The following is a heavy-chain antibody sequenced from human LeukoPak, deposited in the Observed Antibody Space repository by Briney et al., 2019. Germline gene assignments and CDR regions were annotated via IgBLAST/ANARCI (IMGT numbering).Heavy chain of an antibody. CDR1: GFTFSSYA. Sequence: GGSLRLSCAASGFTFSSYAMSWVRQAPGKGLEWVSAISGSGGSTYYADSVKGRFTISKDNSKNTLYLQMNSLRAEDTAVYYCAKGRTTSIRNNWFDPWGQGTLVTVSS. CDR2: ISGSGGST. D-gene: IGHD2-2*01. J-gene: IGHJ5*02. CDR3: AKGRTTSIRNNWFDP. V-gene: IGHV3-23*01.